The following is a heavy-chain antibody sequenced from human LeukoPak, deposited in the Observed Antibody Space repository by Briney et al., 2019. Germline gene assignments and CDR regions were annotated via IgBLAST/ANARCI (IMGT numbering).Heavy chain of an antibody. V-gene: IGHV4-34*01. CDR1: GGSFSGYY. D-gene: IGHD3-10*01. Sequence: PSETLSLTCAVYGGSFSGYYWSWIRQPPGKGLEWIGEINHSGSTNYNPSLKSRVTISVDTSKNQFSLKLSSVTAADTAVYYCARGRSQGSGSYHKDYWGQGTLVTVSS. CDR2: INHSGST. CDR3: ARGRSQGSGSYHKDY. J-gene: IGHJ4*02.